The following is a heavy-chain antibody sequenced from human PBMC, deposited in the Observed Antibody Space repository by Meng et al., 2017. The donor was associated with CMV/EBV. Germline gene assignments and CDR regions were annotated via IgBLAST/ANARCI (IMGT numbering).Heavy chain of an antibody. J-gene: IGHJ4*02. CDR3: AKENYVWGSYRYFDY. V-gene: IGHV3-30*02. CDR2: IRYDGSNK. Sequence: SGFTFSSYGMHWVRQAPGKGLEWVAFIRYDGSNKYYADSVKGRVTISRDNSKNTLYLQMNSLRAEDTAVYYCAKENYVWGSYRYFDYWGQGTLVTVSS. CDR1: GFTFSSYG. D-gene: IGHD3-16*02.